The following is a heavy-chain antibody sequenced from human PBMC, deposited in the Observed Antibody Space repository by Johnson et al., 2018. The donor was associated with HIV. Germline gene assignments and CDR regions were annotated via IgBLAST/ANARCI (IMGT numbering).Heavy chain of an antibody. Sequence: QVQLVESGGGVVQPGRSLRLSCAASGFTFSSYAMHWVRQAPGKGLEWVAVISYDGSNKYYVDSVKGRFTISRDNSKNTLYLQMNSLRAEDTVVDYCARVSSSSLGAFDIWGQGTMVTVSS. D-gene: IGHD6-6*01. J-gene: IGHJ3*02. CDR1: GFTFSSYA. CDR2: ISYDGSNK. V-gene: IGHV3-30*04. CDR3: ARVSSSSLGAFDI.